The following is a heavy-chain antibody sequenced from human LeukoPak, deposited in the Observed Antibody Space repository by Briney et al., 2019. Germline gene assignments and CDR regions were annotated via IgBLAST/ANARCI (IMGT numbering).Heavy chain of an antibody. Sequence: PGGSLRLSCAASGFTFSSYAMSWVRQAPGKGLEWVSAISGSGGSTYYADSAKGRFTISRDNSKNTLYLQMNSLRAEDTAVYYCAKSEIVVVPAAMLANYYYYGMDVWGQGTTVTVSS. D-gene: IGHD2-2*01. CDR1: GFTFSSYA. CDR3: AKSEIVVVPAAMLANYYYYGMDV. J-gene: IGHJ6*02. CDR2: ISGSGGST. V-gene: IGHV3-23*01.